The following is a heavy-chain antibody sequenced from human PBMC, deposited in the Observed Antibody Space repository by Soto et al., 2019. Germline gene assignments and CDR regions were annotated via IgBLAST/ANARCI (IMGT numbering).Heavy chain of an antibody. D-gene: IGHD4-17*01. CDR3: VRDLSENIVTSLLSL. V-gene: IGHV3-74*01. CDR2: INSDGSST. CDR1: GFTFSSYW. J-gene: IGHJ4*02. Sequence: EVQLVESGGGLVQPGGSLRLSCAASGFTFSSYWMHWVRQAPGKGLVWVSRINSDGSSTNYADSVKGRFTISRDNAKNTLYLQMNSLRAAAMAVYYCVRDLSENIVTSLLSLWGQGTVVTVSS.